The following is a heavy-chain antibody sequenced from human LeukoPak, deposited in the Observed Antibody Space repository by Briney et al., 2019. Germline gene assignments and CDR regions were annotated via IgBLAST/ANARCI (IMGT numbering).Heavy chain of an antibody. CDR1: GFTLGDYA. D-gene: IGHD3-3*01. CDR2: IRSNGYGGTT. Sequence: GRSLRLSCAASGFTLGDYALSWVRQAPGKGLEWVGLIRSNGYGGTTAYAASVKGRFTISRDDSKSIAYLQMNSLKTEDTAVYYCSRGTIFGVVVMYYSGMDVWGQGTTVTVSS. CDR3: SRGTIFGVVVMYYSGMDV. V-gene: IGHV3-49*04. J-gene: IGHJ6*02.